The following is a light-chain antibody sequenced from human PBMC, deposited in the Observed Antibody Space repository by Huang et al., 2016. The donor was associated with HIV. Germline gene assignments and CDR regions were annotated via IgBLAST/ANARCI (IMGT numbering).Light chain of an antibody. CDR2: GGS. J-gene: IGKJ5*01. CDR3: MQGMYLPIT. CDR1: HSLLHSDGKTY. V-gene: IGKV2-29*02. Sequence: DIVMTQTPLSLSVTPGQPASISCKSGHSLLHSDGKTYLYWYVQKPGQSPQLLIYGGSCRFSGVPDRVSGSGSGTHFTLKISRVEADDVGVYYCMQGMYLPITFGQGTRLEIK.